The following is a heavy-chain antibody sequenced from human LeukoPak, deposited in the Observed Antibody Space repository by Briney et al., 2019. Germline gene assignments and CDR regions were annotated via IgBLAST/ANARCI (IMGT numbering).Heavy chain of an antibody. J-gene: IGHJ4*02. Sequence: PSETLSLTCTVSGGSISSTNYYWGWIRQPPGKGLEWIGNIYYSGSTYYNPSLKSRVTISVDTSKNQFSLKLSSVTAADTAFYYCARRSGSYHFDYWGQGTLVTVSS. CDR2: IYYSGST. CDR3: ARRSGSYHFDY. D-gene: IGHD1-26*01. V-gene: IGHV4-39*01. CDR1: GGSISSTNYY.